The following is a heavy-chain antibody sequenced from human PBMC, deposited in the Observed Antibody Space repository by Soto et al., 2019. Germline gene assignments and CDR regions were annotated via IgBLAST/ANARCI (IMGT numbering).Heavy chain of an antibody. V-gene: IGHV1-18*04. J-gene: IGHJ4*02. CDR3: ARDQDFWSGYCDQ. D-gene: IGHD3-3*01. CDR2: INAFNGKT. Sequence: QVQLVQSGAEVKKPGASVKVSCKTYGFTFTSYGIHWVRQAPGHGLEWMGWINAFNGKTNYVRRLQGRVTMTTDTCTSTAYMELRSLRSDDTALYSCARDQDFWSGYCDQWGQGTLVPVSS. CDR1: GFTFTSYG.